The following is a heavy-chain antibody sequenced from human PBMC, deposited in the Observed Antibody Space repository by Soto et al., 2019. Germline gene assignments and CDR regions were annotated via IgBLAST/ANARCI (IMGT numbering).Heavy chain of an antibody. CDR2: INHSGST. D-gene: IGHD4-17*01. Sequence: SETLSLTCAVYGGSFSGYYWSWIRQPPGKGLEWIGEINHSGSTNYNPSLKSRATISVDTSKNQFSLKLSSVTAADTAVYYCARHILSGDLDCWGQGTLVTVSS. J-gene: IGHJ4*02. V-gene: IGHV4-34*01. CDR3: ARHILSGDLDC. CDR1: GGSFSGYY.